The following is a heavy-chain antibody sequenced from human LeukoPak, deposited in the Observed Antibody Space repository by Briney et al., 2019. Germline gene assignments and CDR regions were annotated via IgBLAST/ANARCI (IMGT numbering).Heavy chain of an antibody. CDR1: GFTFSSYE. D-gene: IGHD5-18*01. V-gene: IGHV3-64D*09. CDR2: ISSNGGST. J-gene: IGHJ4*02. Sequence: GGSLRLSCAASGFTFSSYEMNWVRQAPGKGLEYVSAISSNGGSTYYADSVKGRFTISRDNSKNTLYLQMSSLRAEDTAVYYCVKDRVDTAYDYWGQGTLVTVSS. CDR3: VKDRVDTAYDY.